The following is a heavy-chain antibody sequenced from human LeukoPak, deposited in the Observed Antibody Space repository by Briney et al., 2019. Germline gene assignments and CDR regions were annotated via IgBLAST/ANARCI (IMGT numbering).Heavy chain of an antibody. CDR2: IIPIFGTA. J-gene: IGHJ4*02. V-gene: IGHV1-69*13. CDR3: ARGSRGWLQLYQFDY. CDR1: GYTFTSYA. D-gene: IGHD5-24*01. Sequence: SVKVSCKASGYTFTSYAISWVRQAPGQGLEWMGGIIPIFGTANYAQKFQGRVTITADESTSTAYMELSSLRSEDTAVYYCARGSRGWLQLYQFDYWGQGTLVTVSS.